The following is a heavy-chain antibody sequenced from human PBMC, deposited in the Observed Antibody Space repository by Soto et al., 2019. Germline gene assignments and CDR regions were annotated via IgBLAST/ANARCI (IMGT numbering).Heavy chain of an antibody. CDR1: GGSISSYY. V-gene: IGHV4-59*01. CDR2: IYYSGST. Sequence: SETLSLTCTVSGGSISSYYWSWIRQPPGKGLEWIGYIYYSGSTNYNPSLKSRVTISVDTSKNQFSLKLSSVTAADTAVYYCARSKYYYGSGRPYYYYGMDVWGQGTTVTV. D-gene: IGHD3-10*01. J-gene: IGHJ6*02. CDR3: ARSKYYYGSGRPYYYYGMDV.